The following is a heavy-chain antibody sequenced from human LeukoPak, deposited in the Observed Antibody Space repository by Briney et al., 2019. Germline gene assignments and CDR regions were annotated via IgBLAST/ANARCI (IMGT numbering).Heavy chain of an antibody. CDR1: GFTFSSYA. V-gene: IGHV3-23*01. D-gene: IGHD1-26*01. CDR2: IGSSGGTK. J-gene: IGHJ4*02. Sequence: SGGSLRLSCAASGFTFSSYAMSWLRQALGKGLQWVSAIGSSGGTKYYSDSVKGRFTVSRDNSRSTLFLQMNGLRADDTAVYYCAKQSDGVVGANWGQGTLVTVSA. CDR3: AKQSDGVVGAN.